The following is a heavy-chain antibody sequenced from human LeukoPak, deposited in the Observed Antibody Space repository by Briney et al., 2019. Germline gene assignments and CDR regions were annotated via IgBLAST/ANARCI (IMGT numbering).Heavy chain of an antibody. Sequence: SETLSLTCAVYNGSFSGYYCSWIRQPPGKGLEWIGEINRSGSTNYNPSLKSRVTISVDTSKNQFSLRLSSVTAADTAVYYCARDGRYSYGFPNINWFDPWGQGTLVTVSS. CDR1: NGSFSGYY. J-gene: IGHJ5*02. V-gene: IGHV4-34*01. CDR3: ARDGRYSYGFPNINWFDP. D-gene: IGHD5-18*01. CDR2: INRSGST.